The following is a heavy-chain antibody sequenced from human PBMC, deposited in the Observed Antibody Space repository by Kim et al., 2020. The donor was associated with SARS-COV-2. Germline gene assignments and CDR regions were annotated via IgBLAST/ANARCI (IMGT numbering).Heavy chain of an antibody. V-gene: IGHV3-30*18. Sequence: GGSLRLSCAASGFTFWSFCMHWVRQAPGKGLEWVAVISYEGSTKYYADAVKGRFTISRDNSKNTLYLHMFSLRPEDTAVYYCAKDLISTIYHYYGMDVWGQGTRVTVPS. D-gene: IGHD2-21*01. CDR3: AKDLISTIYHYYGMDV. J-gene: IGHJ6*01. CDR1: GFTFWSFC. CDR2: ISYEGSTK.